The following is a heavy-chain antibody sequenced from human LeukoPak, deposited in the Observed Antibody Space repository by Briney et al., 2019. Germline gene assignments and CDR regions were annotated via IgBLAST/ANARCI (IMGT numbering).Heavy chain of an antibody. CDR1: GGSISSSIYY. Sequence: SETLSLTCTVSGGSISSSIYYWGWIRQPPGKGLEGIGSIYYSGSTYYNPSLKSRVTISVDTSKNQFSLKLSSVTAADTAVYYCARHGAGTDMVADAFDIWGQGTMVTVSS. CDR2: IYYSGST. V-gene: IGHV4-39*01. J-gene: IGHJ3*02. CDR3: ARHGAGTDMVADAFDI. D-gene: IGHD5-18*01.